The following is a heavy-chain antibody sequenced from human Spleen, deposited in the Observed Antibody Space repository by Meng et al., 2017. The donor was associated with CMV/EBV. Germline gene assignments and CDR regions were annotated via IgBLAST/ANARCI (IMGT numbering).Heavy chain of an antibody. V-gene: IGHV6-1*01. D-gene: IGHD3-10*01. J-gene: IGHJ6*02. Sequence: SQTLSLTCAISGDIVSSNSAAWNWIRQSPSRALEWLGRTYYRSKWYNDYAVSMKSRISINQDTTKNQFSLNLKSVTPEDTAVYYCARLRGFDYFYVLDVWGQGTTVTVSS. CDR1: GDIVSSNSAA. CDR3: ARLRGFDYFYVLDV. CDR2: TYYRSKWYN.